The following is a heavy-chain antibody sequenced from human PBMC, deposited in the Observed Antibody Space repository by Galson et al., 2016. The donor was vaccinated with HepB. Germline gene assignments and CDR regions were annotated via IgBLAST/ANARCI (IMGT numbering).Heavy chain of an antibody. CDR3: AKGSDYNDSRSLNY. Sequence: SLRLSCAASGFTFSSYWMHWVRQAPGRGPVWVSRISSDGSTTDYADSVKGRFTISRDNVKHTVYLQINSLRADDTAVYFCAKGSDYNDSRSLNYWGQGTPVTVSS. CDR2: ISSDGSTT. CDR1: GFTFSSYW. D-gene: IGHD3-22*01. J-gene: IGHJ4*02. V-gene: IGHV3-74*01.